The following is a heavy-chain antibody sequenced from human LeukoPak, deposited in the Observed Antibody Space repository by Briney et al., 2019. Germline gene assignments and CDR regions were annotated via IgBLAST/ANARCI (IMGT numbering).Heavy chain of an antibody. J-gene: IGHJ4*02. CDR3: ARDLYGDYAPGVY. CDR1: GGTFSSYA. Sequence: SVKVSCKASGGTFSSYAISWVRQAPGQGLEWMGGIIPIFGTANYAQKFQGRVAITADKSTSTAYMELSSLRSEDTAVYYCARDLYGDYAPGVYWGQGTLVTVSS. CDR2: IIPIFGTA. V-gene: IGHV1-69*06. D-gene: IGHD4-17*01.